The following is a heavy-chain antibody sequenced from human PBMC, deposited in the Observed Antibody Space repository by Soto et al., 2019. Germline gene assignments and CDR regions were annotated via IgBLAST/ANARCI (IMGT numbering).Heavy chain of an antibody. CDR1: GGSLSSYY. Sequence: SETLSLTCTVSGGSLSSYYWMWIRQLPGKGLEWMGYIYYSGGTNYNPSLQSRLTITKDTSKNQVVLTMTNMDPVDTATYYCARTLTPRRRFDPWGQGILVTVSS. J-gene: IGHJ5*02. V-gene: IGHV4-59*01. D-gene: IGHD6-6*01. CDR2: IYYSGGT. CDR3: ARTLTPRRRFDP.